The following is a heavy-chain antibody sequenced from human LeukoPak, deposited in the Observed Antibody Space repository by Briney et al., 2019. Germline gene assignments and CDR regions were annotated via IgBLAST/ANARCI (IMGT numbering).Heavy chain of an antibody. CDR3: VRDGVGAPPFDY. J-gene: IGHJ4*02. D-gene: IGHD1-26*01. CDR2: IKGDGSSI. Sequence: GGSLKLSCAASGFTFSNHWMHWFGQTPGKGLVWVSRIKGDGSSISHADSVKGRFTISRDNAKNTLDLQMNNLRVEDTAVYYCVRDGVGAPPFDYWGEGVLVTDSS. CDR1: GFTFSNHW. V-gene: IGHV3-74*01.